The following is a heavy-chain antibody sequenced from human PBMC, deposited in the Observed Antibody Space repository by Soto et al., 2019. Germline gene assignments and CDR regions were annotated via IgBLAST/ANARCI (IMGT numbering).Heavy chain of an antibody. CDR1: GFMFDDYA. Sequence: EVQLVESGGGLVQPGRSLRLSCAASGFMFDDYAMHWVRQAPGKGLEWVSGMSWNNDNIGYADSVEGRFTISRDNARNSLYLQMNSLRNEDTALYYCVKSLGFGSGWYRGFDYWGQGTVVSVSS. CDR3: VKSLGFGSGWYRGFDY. D-gene: IGHD6-19*01. V-gene: IGHV3-9*01. J-gene: IGHJ4*02. CDR2: MSWNNDNI.